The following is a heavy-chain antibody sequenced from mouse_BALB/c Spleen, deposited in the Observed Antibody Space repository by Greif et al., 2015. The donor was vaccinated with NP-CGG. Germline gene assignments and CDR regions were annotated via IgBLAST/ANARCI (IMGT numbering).Heavy chain of an antibody. J-gene: IGHJ1*01. D-gene: IGHD1-1*01. CDR2: IDPANGNT. CDR3: ARSGYYGSSYWYFDV. V-gene: IGHV14-3*02. Sequence: VQLKESGAELVKPGASVKLSCTASGFNIKDTYMHWVKQRPEQGLEWIGRIDPANGNTKYDPKFQGKATITADTSSNTAYLQLSSLTSGDTAVYYCARSGYYGSSYWYFDVWGAGTTVTVSS. CDR1: GFNIKDTY.